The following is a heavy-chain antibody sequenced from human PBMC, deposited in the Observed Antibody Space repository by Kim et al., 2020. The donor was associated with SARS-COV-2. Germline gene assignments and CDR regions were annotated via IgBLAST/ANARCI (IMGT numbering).Heavy chain of an antibody. CDR3: ARDRSPSTNDAFDI. Sequence: SVKVSCKASGGTFSSYAISWVRQAPGQGLEWMGGIIPIFGTANYAQKFQGRVTITADGSTSTAYMELSSLISEDTAVYYCARDRSPSTNDAFDIWGQGTMVTVSS. V-gene: IGHV1-69*13. J-gene: IGHJ3*02. CDR2: IIPIFGTA. CDR1: GGTFSSYA.